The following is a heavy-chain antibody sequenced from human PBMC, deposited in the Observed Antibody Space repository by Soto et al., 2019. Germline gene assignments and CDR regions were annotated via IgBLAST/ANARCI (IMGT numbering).Heavy chain of an antibody. V-gene: IGHV5-51*01. CDR2: VYPGDSDR. D-gene: IGHD6-25*01. Sequence: GESLKISCKGSGYTFTSYWIAWVSQLPGKGLEWLGSVYPGDSDRRDNPTFQGHVTMSVDKSSNTVYLQWSSLNASDTAMYYCARGGNQLEYWGQGVLVTVSS. CDR1: GYTFTSYW. CDR3: ARGGNQLEY. J-gene: IGHJ4*02.